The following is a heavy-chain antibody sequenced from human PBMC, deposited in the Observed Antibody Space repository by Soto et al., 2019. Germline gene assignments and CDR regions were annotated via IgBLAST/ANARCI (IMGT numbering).Heavy chain of an antibody. D-gene: IGHD3-16*01. CDR2: IYYSGST. CDR1: GGSISSYY. CDR3: ARRGDGFFDY. J-gene: IGHJ4*02. V-gene: IGHV4-59*08. Sequence: QVQLQESGPGLVKPSETLSLTCTVSGGSISSYYWSWIRQPPGKGLEWIGYIYYSGSTNYNPSLKSRVTISVDTSKNQFSLKLSSVTAADTAVYYCARRGDGFFDYWGQGTLVTVSS.